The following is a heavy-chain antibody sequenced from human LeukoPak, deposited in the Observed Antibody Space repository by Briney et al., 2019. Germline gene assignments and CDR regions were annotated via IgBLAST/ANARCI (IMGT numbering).Heavy chain of an antibody. D-gene: IGHD4-23*01. CDR1: GFTFSTFG. CDR2: ITNSGGSI. CDR3: ARGNYDGNLGHFDY. V-gene: IGHV3-48*04. Sequence: GESLRLSCAASGFTFSTFGMNWVRQAPGKGLEWVSYITNSGGSIYYADSVRGRFTISRDNAKNSLYLQMNRLRVEDTAVYYCARGNYDGNLGHFDYWGQGTLVAVSS. J-gene: IGHJ4*02.